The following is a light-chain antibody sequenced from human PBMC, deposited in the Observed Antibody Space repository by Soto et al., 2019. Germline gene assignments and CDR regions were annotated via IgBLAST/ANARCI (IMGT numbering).Light chain of an antibody. J-gene: IGKJ1*01. CDR1: QSVSSN. CDR2: GAS. CDR3: QQYNNWLPWT. V-gene: IGKV3-15*01. Sequence: EIVMTQSPATLSVSPGERATLSCRASQSVSSNLAWYQQKPGQAPRLLIYGASTRATGIPARFSGSGSGTEFTLTISGLQYEAFEVYYCQQYNNWLPWTFGQGTKVEIK.